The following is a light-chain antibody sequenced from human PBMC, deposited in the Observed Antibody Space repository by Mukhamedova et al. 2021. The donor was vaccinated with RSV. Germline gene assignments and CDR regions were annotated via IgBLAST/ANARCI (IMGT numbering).Light chain of an antibody. V-gene: IGKV1-39*01. CDR3: QQSFNSFRWT. CDR2: GAS. Sequence: WYQRRVHGKAPKLLIYGASSLVSGVPSRFSGSGSETDFTLTISSLQLEDFATYYCQQSFNSFRWTFCQGTRV. J-gene: IGKJ1*01.